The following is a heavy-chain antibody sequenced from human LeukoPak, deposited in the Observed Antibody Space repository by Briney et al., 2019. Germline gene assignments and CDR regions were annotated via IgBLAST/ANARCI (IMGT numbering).Heavy chain of an antibody. D-gene: IGHD3-22*01. CDR1: GFTFSSYG. Sequence: GRSLRLSCAASGFTFSSYGMHWVRQAPGKGLEWVAVISYDGSNKYYADSVKGRFTISRDNSKNTLYLQMNSLRAEGTAVYYCAKQGGYYDSSGFWEEYYFDYWGQGTLVTVSS. CDR2: ISYDGSNK. J-gene: IGHJ4*02. V-gene: IGHV3-30*18. CDR3: AKQGGYYDSSGFWEEYYFDY.